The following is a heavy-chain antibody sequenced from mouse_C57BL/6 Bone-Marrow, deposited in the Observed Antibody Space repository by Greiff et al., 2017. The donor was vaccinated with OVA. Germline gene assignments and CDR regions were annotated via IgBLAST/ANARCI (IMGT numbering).Heavy chain of an antibody. CDR2: IYPRDGST. CDR1: GYTFTSYD. Sequence: VKLMESGPELVKPGASVKLSCKASGYTFTSYDINWVKQRPGQGLEWIGWIYPRDGSTKYNEKFKGKATLTVDTSSSTAYMELHSLTSEDSAVYFCARGDYYGSSCYAMDYWGQGTSVTVSS. D-gene: IGHD1-1*01. V-gene: IGHV1-85*01. J-gene: IGHJ4*01. CDR3: ARGDYYGSSCYAMDY.